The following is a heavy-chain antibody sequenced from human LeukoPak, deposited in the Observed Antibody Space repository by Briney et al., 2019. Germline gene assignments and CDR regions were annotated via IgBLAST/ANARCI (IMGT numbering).Heavy chain of an antibody. CDR3: ARAREMATIKFDY. J-gene: IGHJ4*02. V-gene: IGHV1-69*02. D-gene: IGHD5-24*01. CDR2: IIPILCIA. Sequence: ASVKVSCKASGGTFSSYTISWLRQAPGQGLEWMGRIIPILCIANYAQKFQGRVTITADKSTSTAYMELSSLRSEDTAVYYCARAREMATIKFDYWGQGTLVTVSS. CDR1: GGTFSSYT.